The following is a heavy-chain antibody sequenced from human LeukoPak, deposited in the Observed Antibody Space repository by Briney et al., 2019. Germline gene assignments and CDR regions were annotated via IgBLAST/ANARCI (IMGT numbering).Heavy chain of an antibody. D-gene: IGHD3-10*01. CDR1: GFTFSSYW. V-gene: IGHV3-74*01. CDR3: AKTYYSSRAHYYYYYYMDV. J-gene: IGHJ6*03. CDR2: INSDGSST. Sequence: GGSLRLSCAASGFTFSSYWMHWVRQAPGKGLVWVSRINSDGSSTSYADSVKGRFTISRDNAKNTRYLQMNSLRAEDTAVYYCAKTYYSSRAHYYYYYYMDVWGKGTTVTISS.